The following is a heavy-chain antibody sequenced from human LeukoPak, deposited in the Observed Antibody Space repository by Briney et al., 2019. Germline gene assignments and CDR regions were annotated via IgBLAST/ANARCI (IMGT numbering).Heavy chain of an antibody. J-gene: IGHJ5*02. Sequence: GGSLRLSCAASGFTFSDYYMDWVRQAPGKGLEWVARSRNKVQSYTTEYAASVKGRFTVSRDDSKNSLYRQMNSLKTEDTAVYYCARSSCTSGMCNSRFLDPWGLGTLVTVSS. V-gene: IGHV3-72*01. D-gene: IGHD2-8*01. CDR1: GFTFSDYY. CDR2: SRNKVQSYTT. CDR3: ARSSCTSGMCNSRFLDP.